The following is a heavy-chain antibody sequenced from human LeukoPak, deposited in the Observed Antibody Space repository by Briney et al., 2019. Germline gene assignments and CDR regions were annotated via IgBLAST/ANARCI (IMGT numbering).Heavy chain of an antibody. CDR2: ISYSGST. D-gene: IGHD3-10*01. J-gene: IGHJ4*02. Sequence: SETLSLTCTVSGGSISSYFWSWIRQPPGKGLEWIGYISYSGSTNYNPSLKSRVTISVDTSMNQFSLKLSSVTAADTAVYYCARTYYFGSGSYHFDYWGQGTLVTVSS. CDR3: ARTYYFGSGSYHFDY. CDR1: GGSISSYF. V-gene: IGHV4-59*08.